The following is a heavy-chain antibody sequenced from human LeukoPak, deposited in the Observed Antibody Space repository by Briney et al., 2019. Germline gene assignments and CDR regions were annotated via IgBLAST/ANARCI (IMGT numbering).Heavy chain of an antibody. Sequence: GGSLRLSCAASGFTFTSYVMHWVRQAPGEGLVWVSRVSPDGSTTKNADSVKGRFTISRDNARSTVFLQLNSLRAEDTAVYYCAREINKWFDPWGQGTLVAVSS. CDR3: AREINKWFDP. CDR2: VSPDGSTT. CDR1: GFTFTSYV. V-gene: IGHV3-74*03. J-gene: IGHJ5*02.